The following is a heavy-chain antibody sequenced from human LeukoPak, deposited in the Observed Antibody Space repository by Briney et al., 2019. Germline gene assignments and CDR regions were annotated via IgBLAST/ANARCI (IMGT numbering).Heavy chain of an antibody. D-gene: IGHD1-14*01. Sequence: GGSLRLSCAASGFTFSSYWMHWVRQTPGKGLVWVSRIKTDVTATTYADSVKGRFTISRDNAQNILYLQMNSLRAEDTAVYYCARPGRRYGDDGFHFWGQGTMVTVSS. V-gene: IGHV3-74*01. CDR2: IKTDVTAT. J-gene: IGHJ3*01. CDR3: ARPGRRYGDDGFHF. CDR1: GFTFSSYW.